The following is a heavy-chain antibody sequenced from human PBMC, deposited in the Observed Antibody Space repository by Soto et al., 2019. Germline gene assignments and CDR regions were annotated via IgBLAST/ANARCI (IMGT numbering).Heavy chain of an antibody. J-gene: IGHJ6*02. CDR2: IKHDGSKK. V-gene: IGHV3-7*01. CDR1: GFTFHNYW. CDR3: AREQWELRYYYYYYGMDV. D-gene: IGHD1-26*01. Sequence: GGSLRLSCAASGFTFHNYWMGWVRQTPEKGLEWVAIIKHDGSKKYYVDSVKGRFTISRDNSKNTLYLQMNSLRAEDTAVYYCAREQWELRYYYYYYGMDVWGQGTTVTVSS.